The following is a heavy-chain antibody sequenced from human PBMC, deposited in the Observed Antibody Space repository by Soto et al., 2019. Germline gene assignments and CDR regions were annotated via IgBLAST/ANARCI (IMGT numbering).Heavy chain of an antibody. V-gene: IGHV3-23*01. Sequence: GGSLRLSCAASGFTFSSYAMSWVRQAPGKGLEWVSAISGSGGSTYYADSVKGRFTISRDNSKNTLYLQMNSLRAEDTAVYYCAKGPGPPYYYDSSGSLFWGQGTMVTV. CDR2: ISGSGGST. CDR3: AKGPGPPYYYDSSGSLF. CDR1: GFTFSSYA. J-gene: IGHJ3*01. D-gene: IGHD3-22*01.